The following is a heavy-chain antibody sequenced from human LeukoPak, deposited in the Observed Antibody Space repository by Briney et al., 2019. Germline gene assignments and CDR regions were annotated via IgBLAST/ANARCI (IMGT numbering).Heavy chain of an antibody. Sequence: PSETLSLTCTVSGGSISSGGYYWSWIRQHPGKGLEWIGYIYYSGSTYYNPSLKSRVTISVDTSKNQFSLKLSSVTAADTAVYYCARVKAIAIFGVVLLPNWFDPWGQGTLVTVSS. V-gene: IGHV4-31*03. CDR2: IYYSGST. D-gene: IGHD3-3*01. CDR3: ARVKAIAIFGVVLLPNWFDP. CDR1: GGSISSGGYY. J-gene: IGHJ5*02.